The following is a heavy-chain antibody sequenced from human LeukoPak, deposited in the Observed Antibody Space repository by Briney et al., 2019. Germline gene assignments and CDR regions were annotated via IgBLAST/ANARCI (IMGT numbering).Heavy chain of an antibody. CDR1: GYTFTAYY. J-gene: IGHJ4*02. Sequence: ASVKVSCKASGYTFTAYYMHWVRQAPGQRLEWMGWVNPNSGGTNYAQKFQDRVTMTRDTSISTAYMELHRLRSDDTAVYYCATAPLNGYNSGWYSFDYWGQGALVTVPS. D-gene: IGHD6-19*01. CDR2: VNPNSGGT. V-gene: IGHV1-2*02. CDR3: ATAPLNGYNSGWYSFDY.